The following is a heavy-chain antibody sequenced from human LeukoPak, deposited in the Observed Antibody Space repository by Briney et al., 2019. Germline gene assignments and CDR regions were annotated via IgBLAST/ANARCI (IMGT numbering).Heavy chain of an antibody. CDR2: IYYSGST. D-gene: IGHD2-8*01. V-gene: IGHV4-39*01. Sequence: RPSETLSLTCTVSGGSISSSNYYWGWIRQPPGKGLEWIGSIYYSGSTYYNLSLKSRVTISVDTSKNQFSLKLSSVTAADTAVYYCARLYKYAFDIWGQGTMVTVSS. CDR3: ARLYKYAFDI. J-gene: IGHJ3*02. CDR1: GGSISSSNYY.